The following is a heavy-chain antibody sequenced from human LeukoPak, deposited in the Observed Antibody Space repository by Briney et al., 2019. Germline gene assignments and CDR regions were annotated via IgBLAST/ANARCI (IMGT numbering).Heavy chain of an antibody. D-gene: IGHD1-26*01. Sequence: GGSLRLSCSASGFTFSNYAMNWVRQAPGKGLEWVSGISGSGGSTYYADSVKGRFTISRDNSKNTLYLQMNSLRAEDTAVYYCARLTVGATTSFDYWGQGTLVTVSS. J-gene: IGHJ4*02. CDR2: ISGSGGST. V-gene: IGHV3-23*01. CDR3: ARLTVGATTSFDY. CDR1: GFTFSNYA.